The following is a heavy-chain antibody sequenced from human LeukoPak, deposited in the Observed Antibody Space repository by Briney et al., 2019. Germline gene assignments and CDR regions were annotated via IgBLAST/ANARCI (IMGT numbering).Heavy chain of an antibody. CDR2: IDHSGST. V-gene: IGHV4-34*01. Sequence: PSETLSLTCAVYGGSFSGYHYTWIRQPPGKGLEWIGEIDHSGSTNYNPSLKSRVTISIDTSKNQFSLQLSSVTAADTAVYYCARRVMTTVVTGGIDYWGQGTLVTVSS. CDR3: ARRVMTTVVTGGIDY. CDR1: GGSFSGYH. J-gene: IGHJ4*02. D-gene: IGHD4-23*01.